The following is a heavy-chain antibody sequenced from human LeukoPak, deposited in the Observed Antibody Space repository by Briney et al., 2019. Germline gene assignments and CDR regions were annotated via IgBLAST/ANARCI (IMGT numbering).Heavy chain of an antibody. Sequence: GGSLRLSCAVSGFTFDDYGVSWVRQAPGKGLEWVSGINWNGGSTGYADSVKGRFTISRDNAKKSVYLKMNSLRAEDTAVYYCARDSNWVYFDYWGQGTLVTVSS. CDR1: GFTFDDYG. CDR3: ARDSNWVYFDY. CDR2: INWNGGST. D-gene: IGHD7-27*01. V-gene: IGHV3-20*04. J-gene: IGHJ4*02.